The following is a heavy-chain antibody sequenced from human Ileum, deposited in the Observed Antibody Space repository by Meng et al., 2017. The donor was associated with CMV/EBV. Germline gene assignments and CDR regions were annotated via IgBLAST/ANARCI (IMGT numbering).Heavy chain of an antibody. D-gene: IGHD2-15*01. V-gene: IGHV3-23*01. CDR1: GLTFTSYP. Sequence: ELDLWGFGAGLVAPGVSLGRASLASGLTFTSYPMSCDRMPLGNGLQWVCTINPSGSITYDAATVKGRFTMSRYNSKNTMDLQMSSLRAEDTALYFCAKGGSATGFDHLGQGTLVTVSS. CDR2: INPSGSIT. J-gene: IGHJ5*02. CDR3: AKGGSATGFDH.